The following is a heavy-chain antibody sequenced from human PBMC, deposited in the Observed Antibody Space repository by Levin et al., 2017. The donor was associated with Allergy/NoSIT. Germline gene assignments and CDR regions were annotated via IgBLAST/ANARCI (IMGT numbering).Heavy chain of an antibody. Sequence: GESLKISCKASGYTFTGYYMHWVRQAPGQGLEWMGWINPNSGGTNYAQKFQGRVTMTRDTSISTAYMELSRLRSDDTAVYYCARRVESSGWLDAFDIWGQGTMVTVSS. CDR1: GYTFTGYY. CDR2: INPNSGGT. J-gene: IGHJ3*02. D-gene: IGHD6-19*01. V-gene: IGHV1-2*02. CDR3: ARRVESSGWLDAFDI.